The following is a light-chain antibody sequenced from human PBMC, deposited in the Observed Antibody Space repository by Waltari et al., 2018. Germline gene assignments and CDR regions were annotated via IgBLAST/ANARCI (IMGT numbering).Light chain of an antibody. Sequence: DIVMTQSPDSVSVSLGERATLHCKSSQSLFYSSDNKNYVAWSQHKPGQPLKLLIYWASSRQSVVPDRFTGSGSGTDFTLTFSTLQAEDVAIYYFQQYYSTPYTFGLGTELEIK. CDR2: WAS. V-gene: IGKV4-1*01. CDR1: QSLFYSSDNKNY. CDR3: QQYYSTPYT. J-gene: IGKJ2*01.